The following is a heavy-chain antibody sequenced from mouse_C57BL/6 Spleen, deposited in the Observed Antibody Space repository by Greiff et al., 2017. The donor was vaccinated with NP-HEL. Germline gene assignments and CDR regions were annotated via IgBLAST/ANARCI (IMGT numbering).Heavy chain of an antibody. J-gene: IGHJ1*03. V-gene: IGHV1-80*01. Sequence: QVQLQQSGAELVKPGASVKISCKASGYAFSSYWMNWVKQRPGKGLEWIGQIYPGDGDTNYNGKFKGKATLTADKSSSTAYMQLSSLTSEDSAVYFCARAYGSSRNWYFDVWGTGTTVTVSS. D-gene: IGHD1-1*01. CDR1: GYAFSSYW. CDR3: ARAYGSSRNWYFDV. CDR2: IYPGDGDT.